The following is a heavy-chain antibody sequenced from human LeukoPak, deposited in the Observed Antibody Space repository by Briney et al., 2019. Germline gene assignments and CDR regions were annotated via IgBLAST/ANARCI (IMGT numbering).Heavy chain of an antibody. D-gene: IGHD1-26*01. J-gene: IGHJ5*02. V-gene: IGHV4-34*01. Sequence: PSETLSLTCAVYGGSFSGYYWSWIRQPPGKGLEWIGEINHSGSTNYNTSLKSRVSISVDTSKNQFSLKLSSGTAADTAVYYCARDVSGSYRVDVFDPWGQGTLVTVSS. CDR3: ARDVSGSYRVDVFDP. CDR2: INHSGST. CDR1: GGSFSGYY.